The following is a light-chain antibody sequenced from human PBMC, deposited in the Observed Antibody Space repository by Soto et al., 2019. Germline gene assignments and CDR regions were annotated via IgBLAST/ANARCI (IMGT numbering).Light chain of an antibody. J-gene: IGKJ1*01. CDR3: QHYNTWTWT. V-gene: IGKV3-15*01. CDR2: GAY. CDR1: QSVSNN. Sequence: EIVMTQSPATLSVSPGERGTLSSRASQSVSNNLAWYQQKPGQAPRLLIYGAYTRATGIPARFSGSASGTAFTPHISSMQSEDFGVYYCQHYNTWTWTFGPGTKGAIK.